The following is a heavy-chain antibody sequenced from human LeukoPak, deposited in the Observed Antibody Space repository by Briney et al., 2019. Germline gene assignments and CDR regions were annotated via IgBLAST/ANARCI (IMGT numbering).Heavy chain of an antibody. D-gene: IGHD3-22*01. CDR1: GASISSYY. J-gene: IGHJ6*02. CDR2: IYYSGST. CDR3: ARDSYYDSSGSNMNYYYYGMDV. V-gene: IGHV4-59*01. Sequence: SETLSLTCTVSGASISSYYWSWIRQPPGKGLEWIGYIYYSGSTNYNPSLKSRVTISVDTSKNQFSLKLSSVTAADTAVYYCARDSYYDSSGSNMNYYYYGMDVWGQGTTVTVSS.